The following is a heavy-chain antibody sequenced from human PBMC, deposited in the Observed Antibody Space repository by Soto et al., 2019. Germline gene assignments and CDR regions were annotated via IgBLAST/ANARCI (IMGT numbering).Heavy chain of an antibody. V-gene: IGHV3-11*01. CDR3: AREIGGLTHDAFDI. D-gene: IGHD2-21*01. CDR1: GFTFSDYY. J-gene: IGHJ3*02. Sequence: GGSLRLSCAASGFTFSDYYMSWIRQAPGKGLEWVSYISSSGSTIYYADSVKGRFTISRDNAKNSLYLQMNSLRSEDTAVYYCAREIGGLTHDAFDIWGQGTMVTVSS. CDR2: ISSSGSTI.